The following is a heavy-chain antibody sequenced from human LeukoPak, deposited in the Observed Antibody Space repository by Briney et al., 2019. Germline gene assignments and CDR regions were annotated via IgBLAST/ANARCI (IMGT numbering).Heavy chain of an antibody. V-gene: IGHV3-11*04. CDR3: ASVYDFWVLAY. D-gene: IGHD3-3*01. CDR1: GFTFSDYH. CDR2: ISSSDSTI. J-gene: IGHJ4*02. Sequence: PGGSLRLSCAASGFTFSDYHMSWIRQAPGKGLEWVSYISSSDSTIYYADSVKGRFTISRDNAKNSLYLQMNSLRAEDTAVYYCASVYDFWVLAYWGQGTLVTVSS.